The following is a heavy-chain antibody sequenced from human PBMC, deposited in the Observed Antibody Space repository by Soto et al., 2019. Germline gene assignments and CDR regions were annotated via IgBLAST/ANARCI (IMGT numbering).Heavy chain of an antibody. CDR1: GDSVSINSTA. Sequence: LSLTCAISGDSVSINSTAWNLITQSPSRGLEWLGRIYYRAKWYNDYAVSVKSRITINPDTSKNQFSLQLNSVTPEDAAVYYCASGGSYGSGGTCYGDYFGYRGQGSLGTVS. V-gene: IGHV6-1*01. D-gene: IGHD2-15*01. J-gene: IGHJ4*02. CDR2: IYYRAKWYN. CDR3: ASGGSYGSGGTCYGDYFGY.